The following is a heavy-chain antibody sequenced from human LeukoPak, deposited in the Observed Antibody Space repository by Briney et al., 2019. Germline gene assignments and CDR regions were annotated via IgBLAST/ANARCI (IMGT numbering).Heavy chain of an antibody. Sequence: GGSLRLSCAASGFSFTSYSMNWVRQAPGKGLEWVSSISSSSLYIYYADSVKGRFTISRDNAKNSLYLQMNSLRAEDTAVYYCATSRGYNYGYRALELPPSPIGWGQGTLVTVSS. CDR1: GFSFTSYS. D-gene: IGHD5-18*01. CDR2: ISSSSLYI. V-gene: IGHV3-21*01. CDR3: ATSRGYNYGYRALELPPSPIG. J-gene: IGHJ4*02.